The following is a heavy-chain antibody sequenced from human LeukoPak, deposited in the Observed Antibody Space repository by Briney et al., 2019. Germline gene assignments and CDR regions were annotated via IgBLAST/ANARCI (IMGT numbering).Heavy chain of an antibody. D-gene: IGHD6-13*01. CDR3: ARVTFYSSSWPGYFQH. Sequence: ASVKVSCKASGYTFTSYAMHWVRQAPGQRLEWMGWINAGNGNTKYSQKFQGRVTITRDTSASTAYMELSRLRSDDTAVYYCARVTFYSSSWPGYFQHWGQGTLVTVSS. V-gene: IGHV1-3*01. J-gene: IGHJ1*01. CDR1: GYTFTSYA. CDR2: INAGNGNT.